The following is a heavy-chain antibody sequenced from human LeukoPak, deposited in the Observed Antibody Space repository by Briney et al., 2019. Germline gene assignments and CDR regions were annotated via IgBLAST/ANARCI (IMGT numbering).Heavy chain of an antibody. CDR1: GFTFSRYA. V-gene: IGHV3-64*01. J-gene: IGHJ4*02. CDR2: ISTNGGST. Sequence: PGVSLRLSCAASGFTFSRYALHWVRQAPGKGLEYVSSISTNGGSTYYANSVKGRFTIYRDNSKNTLFLQLGSLRGEDMAVYYCAVAYGGYDWEGGFDYWGQGTLVTVSS. D-gene: IGHD5-12*01. CDR3: AVAYGGYDWEGGFDY.